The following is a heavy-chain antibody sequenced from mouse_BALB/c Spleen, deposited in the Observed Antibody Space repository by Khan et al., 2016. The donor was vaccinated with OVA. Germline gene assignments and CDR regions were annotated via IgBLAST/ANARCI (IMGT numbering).Heavy chain of an antibody. V-gene: IGHV9-3-1*01. CDR3: ARMKPYWYVAL. CDR1: GYTFTNYG. CDR2: INTYTGAP. J-gene: IGHJ1*01. Sequence: QIQLVQSGPELKKPGETVKISCKASGYTFTNYGMNWVKQAPGKGLKWMGWINTYTGAPTYADDFKGLFAFSLESSASTAYLQINNLKNEDTAKYCCARMKPYWYVALWGAGTTVTVSS.